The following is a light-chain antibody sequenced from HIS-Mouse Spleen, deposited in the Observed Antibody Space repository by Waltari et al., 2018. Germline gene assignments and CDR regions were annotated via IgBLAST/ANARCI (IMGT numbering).Light chain of an antibody. J-gene: IGKJ3*01. CDR1: QGISSY. CDR3: QQYYSYPFT. Sequence: AIRMTQSPSSFSASTGDRVTITCRASQGISSYLAWYQQKPGNAPKLLIYSAYTLQSGVQSRFSGSGSGTDVTLTISGLQSEDFATYYCQQYYSYPFTFGPGTKVDIK. V-gene: IGKV1-8*01. CDR2: SAY.